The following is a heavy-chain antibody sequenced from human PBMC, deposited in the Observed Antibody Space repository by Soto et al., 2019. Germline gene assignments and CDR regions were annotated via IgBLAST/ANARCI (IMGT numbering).Heavy chain of an antibody. CDR3: GRDLHRDYGDYVGAHDY. CDR2: IWYDGSNK. V-gene: IGHV3-33*01. Sequence: LRLSCAASGFTFSSYGMHWVRQAPGKWLEWVAVIWYDGSNKHYADSVKGRFTIARDNAKNSLYLQMNSLRAEDTALYYWGRDLHRDYGDYVGAHDYWGQGTLVTVSS. J-gene: IGHJ4*02. CDR1: GFTFSSYG. D-gene: IGHD4-17*01.